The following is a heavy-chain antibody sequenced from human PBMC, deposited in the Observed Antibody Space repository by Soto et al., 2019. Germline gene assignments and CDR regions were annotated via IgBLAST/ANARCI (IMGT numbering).Heavy chain of an antibody. V-gene: IGHV3-30*18. CDR1: GFTFSSYG. Sequence: GGSLRLSCAASGFTFSSYGMHWVRQAPGKGLEWVAVISYDGSNKYYADSVKGRFTISRDNSKNTLYLQMNSLRAEDTAVYYCAKSLSGDSSGPLDYWGQGTLVTVSS. J-gene: IGHJ4*02. CDR3: AKSLSGDSSGPLDY. CDR2: ISYDGSNK. D-gene: IGHD3-22*01.